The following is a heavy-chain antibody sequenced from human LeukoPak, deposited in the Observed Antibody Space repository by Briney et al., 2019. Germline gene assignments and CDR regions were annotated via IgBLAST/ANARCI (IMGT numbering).Heavy chain of an antibody. J-gene: IGHJ3*02. CDR1: GYTFTSYA. D-gene: IGHD3-22*01. Sequence: ASVKVSCKASGYTFTSYAMNWVRQAPGQGLEWMGWINTNTGNPTYAQGFTGRFVFSLDTSVSTAYLQISSLKAEDTAVYYCACGRDYYDSSGASYGDAFDIWGQGTMVTVSS. CDR3: ACGRDYYDSSGASYGDAFDI. V-gene: IGHV7-4-1*02. CDR2: INTNTGNP.